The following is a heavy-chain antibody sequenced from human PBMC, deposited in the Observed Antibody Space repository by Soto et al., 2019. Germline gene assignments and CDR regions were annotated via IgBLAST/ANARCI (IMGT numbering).Heavy chain of an antibody. CDR3: GSSDSQGAIDY. CDR2: ISYDGRNK. J-gene: IGHJ4*02. D-gene: IGHD5-18*01. Sequence: PWGALRLSYAASGIKLSDYTIHWVRQAPGKGLEWVAVISYDGRNKYYADSVKGRFTISRDNSKNTLYLQMNGLSVEDTAIYYCGSSDSQGAIDYWGQGTLVTVSS. V-gene: IGHV3-30*04. CDR1: GIKLSDYT.